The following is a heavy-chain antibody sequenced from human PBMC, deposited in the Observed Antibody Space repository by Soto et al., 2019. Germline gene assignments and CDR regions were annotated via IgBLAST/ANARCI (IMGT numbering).Heavy chain of an antibody. V-gene: IGHV3-23*01. CDR1: GFTFSSYA. D-gene: IGHD5-12*01. CDR2: ISGSGGST. CDR3: AKDLGIVAYYYYGMDV. J-gene: IGHJ6*02. Sequence: GESLKISCAASGFTFSSYAMSWVRQAPGKGLEWVSAISGSGGSTYYADSVKGRFTISRDNSKNTLYLQMNSLRAEDTAVYYCAKDLGIVAYYYYGMDVWGQGTTVTVSS.